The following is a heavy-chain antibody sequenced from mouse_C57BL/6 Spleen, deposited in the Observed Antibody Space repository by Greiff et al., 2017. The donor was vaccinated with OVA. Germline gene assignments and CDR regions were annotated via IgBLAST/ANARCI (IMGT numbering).Heavy chain of an antibody. CDR2: INPYNGGT. V-gene: IGHV1-19*01. CDR3: ARFYYDYDDAMDY. CDR1: GYTFTDYY. Sequence: EVQLQQSGPVLVKPGASVKMSCKASGYTFTDYYMNWVKQSHGKSLEWIGVINPYNGGTSYNQKFKGKATLTVDKSSSTAYMELNSLTSEDSAVYYCARFYYDYDDAMDYWGQGTSVTVSS. D-gene: IGHD2-4*01. J-gene: IGHJ4*01.